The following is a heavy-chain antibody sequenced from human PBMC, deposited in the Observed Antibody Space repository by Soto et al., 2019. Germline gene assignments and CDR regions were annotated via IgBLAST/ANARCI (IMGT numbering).Heavy chain of an antibody. CDR2: VPSSGIT. V-gene: IGHV4-61*01. CDR1: GGSVSNDNFY. D-gene: IGHD3-16*01. J-gene: IGHJ5*02. Sequence: SETLSLTCTVSGGSVSNDNFYWSWIRQPPGKGLEWIGYVPSSGITNYNPSLKRRVTSSVDTSRNQFSLRLSSVTAADTAVYYCARGLTMGQLPSHFDHWGQGTLVTVSS. CDR3: ARGLTMGQLPSHFDH.